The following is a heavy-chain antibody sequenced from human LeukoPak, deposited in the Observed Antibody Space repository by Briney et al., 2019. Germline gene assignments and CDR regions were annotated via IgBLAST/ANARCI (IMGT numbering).Heavy chain of an antibody. D-gene: IGHD3-10*01. Sequence: ASAKVSCKASGYTFTSYGISWVRQAPGQGLEWMGWISTYNGNTNYAQRLQGRVTMTTDTSTSTAYMELRSLRSDDTAMYYCARHYYGAGSYYLGYWGQGTLVTVSS. CDR3: ARHYYGAGSYYLGY. CDR2: ISTYNGNT. V-gene: IGHV1-18*04. CDR1: GYTFTSYG. J-gene: IGHJ4*02.